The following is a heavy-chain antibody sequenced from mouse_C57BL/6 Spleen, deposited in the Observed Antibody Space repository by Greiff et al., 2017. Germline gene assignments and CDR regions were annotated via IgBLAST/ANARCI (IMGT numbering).Heavy chain of an antibody. D-gene: IGHD1-1*01. CDR2: IYPRSGNT. Sequence: VQLVESGAELARPGASVKLSCKASGYTFTSYGISWVKQRTGQGLEWIGEIYPRSGNTYYNEKFKGKATLTADKSSSTAYMELRSLTSEDSAVYFCARKGVTTGDFDVWGTGTTVTVSS. CDR1: GYTFTSYG. V-gene: IGHV1-81*01. J-gene: IGHJ1*03. CDR3: ARKGVTTGDFDV.